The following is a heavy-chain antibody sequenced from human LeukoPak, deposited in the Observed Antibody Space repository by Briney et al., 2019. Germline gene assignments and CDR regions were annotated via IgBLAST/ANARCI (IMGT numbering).Heavy chain of an antibody. D-gene: IGHD6-19*01. CDR3: ARGQWLAPSDY. Sequence: SETLSLTCTVSGGSISSSSFYWGWIRQPPEEGLEWIGTTYYSGSTYYNRSLKSRVTISVDTSKNQFSLKLNSVTAADTAVYYCARGQWLAPSDYWGQGTLVTVSS. J-gene: IGHJ4*02. CDR2: TYYSGST. CDR1: GGSISSSSFY. V-gene: IGHV4-39*01.